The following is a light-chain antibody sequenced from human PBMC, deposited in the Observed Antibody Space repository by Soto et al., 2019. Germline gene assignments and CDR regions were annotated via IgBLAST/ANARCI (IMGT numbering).Light chain of an antibody. CDR2: GAS. V-gene: IGKV3-20*01. Sequence: EIVLTQSPGTLSLSPGERATLSCRASQSVSSYLAWYQQKPGQAPRLLIYGASSRATGIPDRFSGSGSGTDFTLTISRLEPEDVAVYYCQQYGSSPRTFGQGTKVEI. CDR3: QQYGSSPRT. CDR1: QSVSSY. J-gene: IGKJ1*01.